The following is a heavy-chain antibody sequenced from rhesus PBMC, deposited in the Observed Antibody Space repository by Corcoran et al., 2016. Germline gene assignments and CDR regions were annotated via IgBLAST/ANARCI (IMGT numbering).Heavy chain of an antibody. Sequence: EVQLVQSGTEVKKPGASVKISCKASGYTFTDFYLHWVRQAPGKGVECMGGVDPKDRAAMHAQKFQDRVTRTADTSTDTAYMERSGRRSGDTAVYSCAPGGGWGQGVLVTVSS. V-gene: IGHV1-111*02. J-gene: IGHJ4*01. CDR1: GYTFTDFY. CDR2: VDPKDRAA. CDR3: APGGG.